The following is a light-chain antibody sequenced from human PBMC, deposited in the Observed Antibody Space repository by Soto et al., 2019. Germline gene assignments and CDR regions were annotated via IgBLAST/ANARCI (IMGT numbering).Light chain of an antibody. Sequence: QSALTQPASVSGSPGQSITISCTGTSSDVGGYNYVSWYQQHPGKAPKLMIYEVSNRPSGVSNRFSGSKSGNTASLTISGLQAEDEADYYCSSYTSSNTYVFRTGTKVTVL. CDR2: EVS. CDR1: SSDVGGYNY. J-gene: IGLJ1*01. CDR3: SSYTSSNTYV. V-gene: IGLV2-14*01.